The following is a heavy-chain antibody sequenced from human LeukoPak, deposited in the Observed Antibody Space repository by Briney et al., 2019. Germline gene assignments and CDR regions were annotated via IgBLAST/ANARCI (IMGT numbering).Heavy chain of an antibody. CDR3: ARDRQQLVLWFDP. D-gene: IGHD6-13*01. J-gene: IGHJ5*02. Sequence: ASVKVSCKASGYTFTSYYMHWVRQAPGQGLEWMGIINPSGGSTSYAQKFQGRVTMTRDMSTSTVYMELSSLRSEDTAVYYCARDRQQLVLWFDPWGQGTLVTVSS. CDR2: INPSGGST. V-gene: IGHV1-46*01. CDR1: GYTFTSYY.